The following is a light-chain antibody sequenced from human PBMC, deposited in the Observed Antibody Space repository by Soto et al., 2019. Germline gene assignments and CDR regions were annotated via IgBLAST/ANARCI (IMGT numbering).Light chain of an antibody. CDR3: SSYTGSATVV. Sequence: QSALTQPASVSGSPGQSITISCTGSSSDVGAFKYVFWYQQHPGKTPKLIIYEVSNRPSGLSNRFSGSKSGNTASLTISGLQADGEADYYCSSYTGSATVVFGGGTKVTVL. CDR1: SSDVGAFKY. CDR2: EVS. V-gene: IGLV2-14*01. J-gene: IGLJ2*01.